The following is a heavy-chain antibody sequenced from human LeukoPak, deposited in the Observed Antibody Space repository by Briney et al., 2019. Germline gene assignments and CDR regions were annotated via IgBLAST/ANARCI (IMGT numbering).Heavy chain of an antibody. V-gene: IGHV4-39*07. Sequence: PSETLSLTCTVSGGSISSSSYYWGWIRQPPGKGLEWIGSIYYSGSTYYNPSLKSRVTISVDTSKNQFSLKLSSVTAADTAVYYCARISPPDRFLEWLSSDYWGQGTLVTVSS. D-gene: IGHD3-3*01. CDR1: GGSISSSSYY. CDR2: IYYSGST. J-gene: IGHJ4*02. CDR3: ARISPPDRFLEWLSSDY.